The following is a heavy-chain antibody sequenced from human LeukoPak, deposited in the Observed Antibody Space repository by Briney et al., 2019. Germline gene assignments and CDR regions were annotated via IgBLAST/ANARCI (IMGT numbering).Heavy chain of an antibody. CDR2: IYYSGPI. Sequence: SETLFLTCTVSGGSISSGYWSWIRQHPGKGLEWIGYIYYSGPIYYNPSLKSRLTISLGTSKNQFSLKLSSVTAADTAVYYCATQSEGWADAFDVWGQGSMVTVSS. CDR3: ATQSEGWADAFDV. CDR1: GGSISSGY. J-gene: IGHJ3*01. D-gene: IGHD1-26*01. V-gene: IGHV4-31*03.